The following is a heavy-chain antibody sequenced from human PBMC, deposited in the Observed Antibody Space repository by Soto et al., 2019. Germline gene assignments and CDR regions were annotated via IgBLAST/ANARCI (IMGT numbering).Heavy chain of an antibody. CDR3: ARHEGWTGPDQ. D-gene: IGHD2-8*02. Sequence: SETLSLTCAVSGASIGSGGWWSWVRQPPGKGLEWIAEIFHDGNTNYSPSLKSRVTISVDKSQNQFSLNVYSVTAADTAAYCARHEGWTGPDQWGQGTLVTVSS. V-gene: IGHV4-4*02. CDR1: GASIGSGGW. CDR2: IFHDGNT. J-gene: IGHJ5*02.